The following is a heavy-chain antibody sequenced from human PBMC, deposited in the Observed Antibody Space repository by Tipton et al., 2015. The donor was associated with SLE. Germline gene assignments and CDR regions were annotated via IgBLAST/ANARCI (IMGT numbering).Heavy chain of an antibody. CDR1: GFTFSTSA. J-gene: IGHJ6*02. CDR2: IVVGSGLT. D-gene: IGHD2-8*02. Sequence: QSGPEVKKPGTSVKVSCKASGFTFSTSAMHWVRQARGQRLEWIGWIVVGSGLTTYAQKFQERVTISSDMSTTTVFLELSSLGSEDPAMYYCAATVTALSGAVYYGMDVWGHGPTVTVSS. CDR3: AATVTALSGAVYYGMDV. V-gene: IGHV1-58*02.